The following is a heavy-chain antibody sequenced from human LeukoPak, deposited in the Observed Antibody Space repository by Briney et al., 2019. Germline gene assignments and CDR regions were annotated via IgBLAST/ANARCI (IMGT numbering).Heavy chain of an antibody. Sequence: GASVKVSCKASGGTFSSYAISWVRQAPGQGLEWMGGIIPIFGTANYAQKFQGRVTITTDESTSTAYMELSSLRFEDTAVYYCAREGRLGELSLQFDYWGQGTLVTVSS. V-gene: IGHV1-69*05. J-gene: IGHJ4*02. CDR2: IIPIFGTA. CDR1: GGTFSSYA. CDR3: AREGRLGELSLQFDY. D-gene: IGHD3-16*02.